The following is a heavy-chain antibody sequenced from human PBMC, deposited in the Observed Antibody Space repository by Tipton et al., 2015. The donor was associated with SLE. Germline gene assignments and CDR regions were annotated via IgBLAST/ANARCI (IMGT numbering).Heavy chain of an antibody. V-gene: IGHV4-38-2*01. CDR3: ARVKDYIWGSYPLGTFDI. CDR1: GYSISSVYY. CDR2: IYHSGST. Sequence: TLSLTCAVSGYSISSVYYWGWIRQPPGKGLEWIGSIYHSGSTYYNPSLKSRVTISVDTSKNQFSLKLSSVTAADTAVYYCARVKDYIWGSYPLGTFDIWGQGTMVTVSS. D-gene: IGHD3-16*02. J-gene: IGHJ3*02.